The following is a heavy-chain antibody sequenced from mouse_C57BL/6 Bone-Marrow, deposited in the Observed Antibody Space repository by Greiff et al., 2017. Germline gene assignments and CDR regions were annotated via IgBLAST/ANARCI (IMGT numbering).Heavy chain of an antibody. V-gene: IGHV1-52*01. Sequence: QVQLQQPGAELVRPGSSVKLSCKASGYTFTSYWMHWVKQRPIQGLEWIGNIDPSDSETHYNPKFKDKDTLTVDKSSSTAYMQLSSLTSEDSAVYYCARSLSYWGQGTLVTVSA. J-gene: IGHJ3*01. CDR1: GYTFTSYW. CDR2: IDPSDSET. CDR3: ARSLSY.